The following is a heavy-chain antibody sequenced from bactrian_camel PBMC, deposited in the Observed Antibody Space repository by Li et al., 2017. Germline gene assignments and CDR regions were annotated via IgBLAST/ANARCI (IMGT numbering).Heavy chain of an antibody. CDR2: INNVGSST. D-gene: IGHD3*01. Sequence: VQLVESGGGSVQAGGSLRLSCAASGFSFSDYAMSWVRQAPGKGLEWVSAINNVGSSTFYADSVKGRFTISRNNAKNTLYLELNSLKTEDTAMYYCAEQAMGQWVGDCKVGGSYNRWGQGTQVTVS. J-gene: IGHJ4*01. CDR3: AEQAMGQWVGDCKVGGSYNR. CDR1: GFSFSDYA. V-gene: IGHV3S31*01.